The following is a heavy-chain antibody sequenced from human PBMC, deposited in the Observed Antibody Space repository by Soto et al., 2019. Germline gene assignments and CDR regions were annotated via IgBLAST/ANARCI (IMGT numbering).Heavy chain of an antibody. CDR1: GGSISSDY. CDR2: IYYSGST. J-gene: IGHJ6*02. Sequence: ETLSLTCPVSGGSISSDYWSWIRQPPGKGLEWIGYIYYSGSTNYNPSLKSRVTISVDTSKNQFSLKLSSVTAADTAVYYCARAKATGRPGGMDVWGQGTTVTVSS. V-gene: IGHV4-59*01. CDR3: ARAKATGRPGGMDV. D-gene: IGHD5-12*01.